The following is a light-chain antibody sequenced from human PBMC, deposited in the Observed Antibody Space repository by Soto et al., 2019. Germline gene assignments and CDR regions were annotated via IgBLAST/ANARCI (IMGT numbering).Light chain of an antibody. CDR3: QQYNKWPPLT. CDR2: GAS. Sequence: EIVLTQSPGTLSLSPGERATLSCRASQSVSSSYLAWYQQKPGQAPRLLIYGASSRATGIPDRFSGSGSGTDFTLTISRLEPEDLAVYYCQQYNKWPPLTFGGGTKVEIK. V-gene: IGKV3-20*01. J-gene: IGKJ4*01. CDR1: QSVSSSY.